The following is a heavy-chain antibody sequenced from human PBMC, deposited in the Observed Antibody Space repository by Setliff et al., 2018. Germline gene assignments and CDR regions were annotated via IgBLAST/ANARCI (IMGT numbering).Heavy chain of an antibody. D-gene: IGHD1-26*01. V-gene: IGHV1-3*03. CDR2: INGGNGYT. CDR3: AKDNEWDWEYFDY. CDR1: GYTFTSYP. J-gene: IGHJ4*02. Sequence: GASVKVSCKASGYTFTSYPIHWVRQAPGQRLEWMAWINGGNGYTKYSQEFQGRLTITRDTSATTAYMELNSLRAEDTAVYYCAKDNEWDWEYFDYWGQGTLVTVSS.